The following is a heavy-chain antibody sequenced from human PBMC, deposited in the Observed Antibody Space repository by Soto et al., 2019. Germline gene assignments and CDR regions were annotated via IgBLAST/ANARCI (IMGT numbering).Heavy chain of an antibody. CDR3: ARDYDYVWGSYRVEYYYFGMDV. D-gene: IGHD3-16*02. J-gene: IGHJ6*02. CDR1: GYSFTSYA. Sequence: QVQLVQSGAEVKKPGASVKVSCKASGYSFTSYAIHWVRQAPGQRLEWMGWIDAGNGDTKYSQKIQGRVTITRDTSASIIYMELSSLRSEDTAVYYCARDYDYVWGSYRVEYYYFGMDVWGQGTTVIVSS. V-gene: IGHV1-3*01. CDR2: IDAGNGDT.